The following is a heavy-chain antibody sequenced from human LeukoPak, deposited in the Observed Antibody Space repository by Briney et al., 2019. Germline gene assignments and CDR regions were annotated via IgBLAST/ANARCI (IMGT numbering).Heavy chain of an antibody. CDR2: IYSGGST. D-gene: IGHD5-12*01. Sequence: GGSLRLSCAASGFTVSSNYMSWVRQAPGKGLEWVSVIYSGGSTYYADSVKGRFTISRDNSKNTLYLQMNSLRAEDTAVYYCARVGKYSGYDAFDIWGQGTMVTVSS. CDR1: GFTVSSNY. J-gene: IGHJ3*02. CDR3: ARVGKYSGYDAFDI. V-gene: IGHV3-53*05.